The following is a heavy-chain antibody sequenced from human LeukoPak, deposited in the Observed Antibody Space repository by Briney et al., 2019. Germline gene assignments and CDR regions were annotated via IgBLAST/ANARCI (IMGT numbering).Heavy chain of an antibody. CDR1: GYTFTSYY. CDR2: INPSCGST. D-gene: IGHD4-23*01. V-gene: IGHV1-46*01. CDR3: ARDSRWSGPDY. J-gene: IGHJ4*02. Sequence: ASVKVSCKASGYTFTSYYMHWVRQAPGQGLEWMGIINPSCGSTSYAQKFQGRVTMTRDMSTSTAYMELSSLRSEDTAVYYCARDSRWSGPDYWGQGTLVTVSS.